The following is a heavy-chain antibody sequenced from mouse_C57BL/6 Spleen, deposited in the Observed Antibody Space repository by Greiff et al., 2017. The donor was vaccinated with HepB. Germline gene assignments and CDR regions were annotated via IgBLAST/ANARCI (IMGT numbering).Heavy chain of an antibody. J-gene: IGHJ1*03. CDR3: ARDPITTDWYFDV. V-gene: IGHV5-16*01. Sequence: EVKLMESEGGLVQPGSSMKLSCTASGFTFSDYYMAWVRQVPEKGLEWVANINYDGSSTYYLDSLKSRFIISRDNAKNILYLQMSSLKSEDTATYYCARDPITTDWYFDVWGTGTTVTVSS. CDR1: GFTFSDYY. CDR2: INYDGSST. D-gene: IGHD1-1*01.